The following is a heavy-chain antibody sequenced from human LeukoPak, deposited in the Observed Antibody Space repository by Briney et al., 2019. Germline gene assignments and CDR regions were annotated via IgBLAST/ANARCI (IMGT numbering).Heavy chain of an antibody. J-gene: IGHJ5*02. CDR2: ISGDGGRT. CDR1: GFTFDDYA. V-gene: IGHV3-43*02. D-gene: IGHD1-1*01. Sequence: PGGSLRLSCAASGFTFDDYAMHWVRQAPGKGLEWVSLISGDGGRTYYADSVKGRFTISRDNRKNSLYLQMNSLRTEDTALYYCAKDRNWNDFYAMQFDPWGQGTLVTVSS. CDR3: AKDRNWNDFYAMQFDP.